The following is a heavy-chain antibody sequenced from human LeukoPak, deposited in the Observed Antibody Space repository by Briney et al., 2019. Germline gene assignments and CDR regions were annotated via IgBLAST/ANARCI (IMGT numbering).Heavy chain of an antibody. D-gene: IGHD3-16*01. Sequence: GGSLRLSCAAPGFTVSNNYMSWFRQAPGKGLKWVAVIYLDGSTYYADSLKGRFTISRDTSKNTLYLKTNSLRAEHTAMYYCVRDRDQGGFEHYYYMDVWGKGATVTVSS. J-gene: IGHJ6*03. CDR3: VRDRDQGGFEHYYYMDV. CDR2: IYLDGST. CDR1: GFTVSNNY. V-gene: IGHV3-53*01.